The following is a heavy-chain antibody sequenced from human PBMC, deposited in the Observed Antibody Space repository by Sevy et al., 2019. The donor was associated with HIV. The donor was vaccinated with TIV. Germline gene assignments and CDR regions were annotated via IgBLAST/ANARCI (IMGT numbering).Heavy chain of an antibody. Sequence: SETLSLTCTVSGGSITSLYWNWIRQPAGKGLEWIGRIYTSGSTNYNPSLKSRVTISVDTSKNQFSLKLSSVSAADTAVYYCARDLLPGSWSPPGYWGQGTLVTVSS. CDR1: GGSITSLY. J-gene: IGHJ4*02. D-gene: IGHD2-8*02. CDR2: IYTSGST. V-gene: IGHV4-4*07. CDR3: ARDLLPGSWSPPGY.